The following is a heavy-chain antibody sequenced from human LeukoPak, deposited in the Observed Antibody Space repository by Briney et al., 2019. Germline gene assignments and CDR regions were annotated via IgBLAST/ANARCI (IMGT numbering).Heavy chain of an antibody. J-gene: IGHJ3*02. CDR2: IYSGGST. CDR1: GFTVSSNY. D-gene: IGHD2-15*01. Sequence: GGSLRLSCAASGFTVSSNYMSWVRQAPGKGLEWVSVIYSGGSTYYADSVKGRFTISRDNSKNTLYLQMNSLRAEDTAVYYCARVNTLLLRAFDIWGQGTMVTVSS. CDR3: ARVNTLLLRAFDI. V-gene: IGHV3-53*01.